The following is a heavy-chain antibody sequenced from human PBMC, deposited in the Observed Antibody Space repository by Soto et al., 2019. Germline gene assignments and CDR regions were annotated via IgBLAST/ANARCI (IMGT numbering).Heavy chain of an antibody. CDR3: ASGGEDYYDSSGGSFDY. Sequence: VQLVESGGGLVQPGGSLRLSCAASGFTFSSYAMHWVRQAPGKGLEWVAFISYDGSNKYYADSVKGRFTISRDNSKNTLYLQMNSLRAEDTAVYYCASGGEDYYDSSGGSFDYWGQGTLVTVSS. J-gene: IGHJ4*02. V-gene: IGHV3-30*03. CDR1: GFTFSSYA. CDR2: ISYDGSNK. D-gene: IGHD3-22*01.